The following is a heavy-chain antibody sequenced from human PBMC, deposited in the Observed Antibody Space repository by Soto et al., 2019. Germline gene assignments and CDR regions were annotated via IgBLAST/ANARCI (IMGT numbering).Heavy chain of an antibody. CDR3: AALESFSSTSPDAFDI. J-gene: IGHJ3*02. Sequence: ASVKVSCKASGYTFTGYYMHWVRQAPGQGLEWMGWINPNSGGTNYAQKFQGWVTMTRDTSISTVYMELSSLRSEDTAVYYCAALESFSSTSPDAFDIWGQGTMVTVSS. V-gene: IGHV1-2*04. CDR1: GYTFTGYY. CDR2: INPNSGGT. D-gene: IGHD2-2*01.